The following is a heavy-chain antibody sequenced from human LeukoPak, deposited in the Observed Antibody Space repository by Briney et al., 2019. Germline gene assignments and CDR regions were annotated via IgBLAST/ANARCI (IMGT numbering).Heavy chain of an antibody. CDR1: GDSVSSNSAA. J-gene: IGHJ5*02. V-gene: IGHV6-1*01. CDR3: ARGLGIMITFGGVIVRENWFDP. Sequence: SQTLSLTCAISGDSVSSNSAAWNWIRQSPSRGLEWLGRTYYRSKWYNDYAVSVKSRITINPDTSKNQFSLQLNSVTPEGTAVYYCARGLGIMITFGGVIVRENWFDPWDQGTLVTVSS. D-gene: IGHD3-16*02. CDR2: TYYRSKWYN.